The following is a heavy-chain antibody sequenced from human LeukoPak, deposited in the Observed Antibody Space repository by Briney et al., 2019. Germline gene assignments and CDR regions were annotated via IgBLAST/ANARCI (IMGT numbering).Heavy chain of an antibody. Sequence: SETLSLTCAVSGYSISSGYYWGWIRQPPGKGLEWIGTIYHNGNTYYNPSLNSRATISVDTSRNQFSLELSSVTAADTAVFYYARARYNYGDSDYWGQGTLVTVSS. D-gene: IGHD5-18*01. CDR3: ARARYNYGDSDY. V-gene: IGHV4-38-2*01. CDR1: GYSISSGYY. J-gene: IGHJ4*02. CDR2: IYHNGNT.